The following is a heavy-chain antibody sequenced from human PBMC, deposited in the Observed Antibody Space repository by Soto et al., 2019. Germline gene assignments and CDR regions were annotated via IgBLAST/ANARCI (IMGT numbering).Heavy chain of an antibody. CDR3: ERDTYDSTGSPLDY. D-gene: IGHD2-8*02. V-gene: IGHV1-18*04. J-gene: IGHJ4*02. CDR2: ISTFHVNT. Sequence: ASVKVSCRDSGYTFTIYGISWVRKAPGQGLEWMGWISTFHVNTNYAQNFQGSVTMTNDTSTSRAYMELRSLTSDDTAIYYCERDTYDSTGSPLDYWGQGTLVTVSS. CDR1: GYTFTIYG.